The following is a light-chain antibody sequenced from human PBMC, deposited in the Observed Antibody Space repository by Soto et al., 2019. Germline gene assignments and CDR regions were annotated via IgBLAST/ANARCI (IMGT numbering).Light chain of an antibody. CDR3: QQYGSSPPLT. CDR1: QSVSSSY. Sequence: EIVLTQSPGTLSLSPGERATLSCRASQSVSSSYLAWYQQKPGQAPRLLIYGASSMATGIPDRFSGSGSGTDFTLTISRLEPKDFAVYYCQQYGSSPPLTFGQGTRLVIK. CDR2: GAS. V-gene: IGKV3-20*01. J-gene: IGKJ5*01.